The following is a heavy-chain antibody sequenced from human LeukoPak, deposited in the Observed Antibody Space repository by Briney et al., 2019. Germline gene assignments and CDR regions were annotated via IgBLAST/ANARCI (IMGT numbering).Heavy chain of an antibody. J-gene: IGHJ3*02. CDR1: GDSIGNYY. D-gene: IGHD5-18*01. CDR2: VYPSGST. CDR3: ARGCYTYGHKFGFDI. V-gene: IGHV4-4*07. Sequence: SETLSLTCIVSGDSIGNYYWSWIRQPAGKGLEWIGRVYPSGSTNYNPSLKSRVTLSIDTSKNQYSLKLSSVTAADTAVYYCARGCYTYGHKFGFDIWGQGSMVTVAS.